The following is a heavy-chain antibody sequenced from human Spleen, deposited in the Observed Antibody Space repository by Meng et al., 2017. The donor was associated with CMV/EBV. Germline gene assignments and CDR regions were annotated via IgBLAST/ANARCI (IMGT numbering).Heavy chain of an antibody. J-gene: IGHJ3*02. Sequence: WIRQPPGKGLEWIGSIYYSGSTYYNPSLKSRVTISVDTSKNQFSLKLSSVTAADTAVYYCAISSGAGSSSSAAFDIWGQGTMVTVSS. CDR2: IYYSGST. V-gene: IGHV4-39*07. D-gene: IGHD1-26*01. CDR3: AISSGAGSSSSAAFDI.